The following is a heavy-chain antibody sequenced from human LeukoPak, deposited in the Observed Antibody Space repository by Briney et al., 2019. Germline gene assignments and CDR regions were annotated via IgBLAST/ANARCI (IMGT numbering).Heavy chain of an antibody. J-gene: IGHJ4*02. V-gene: IGHV3-23*01. CDR1: GFTFSSYA. Sequence: GGSLRLSCAASGFTFSSYAMSWVRQAPGKGLEWVSAISGSGGSTYYADSVKSRFTISRDTSKNTLYLQMNSLRAEDTAVYYCAKEGGYSGYDLTYYFDYWGQGTLVTVSS. CDR2: ISGSGGST. D-gene: IGHD5-12*01. CDR3: AKEGGYSGYDLTYYFDY.